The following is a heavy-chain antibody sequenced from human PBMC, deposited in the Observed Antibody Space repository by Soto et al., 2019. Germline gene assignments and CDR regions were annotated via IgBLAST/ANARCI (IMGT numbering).Heavy chain of an antibody. J-gene: IGHJ6*02. Sequence: GGSLRLSCAASGFTFDDYAMHWVRQAPGKGLEWVSLISGDGGSTYYADSVKGRFTISRDNSKNSLYLQMNSLRTEDTALYYCEKNIKHVADRRVIAAAGYYFYGMDVWGQGTTVTVSS. D-gene: IGHD6-13*01. CDR2: ISGDGGST. V-gene: IGHV3-43*02. CDR1: GFTFDDYA. CDR3: EKNIKHVADRRVIAAAGYYFYGMDV.